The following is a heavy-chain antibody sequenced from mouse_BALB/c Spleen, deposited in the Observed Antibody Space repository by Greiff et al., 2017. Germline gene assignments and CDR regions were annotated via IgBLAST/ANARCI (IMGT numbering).Heavy chain of an antibody. CDR3: TSFYYDYGFAY. J-gene: IGHJ3*01. Sequence: EVKLMESGGGLVKPGGSLKLSCAASGFTFSSYTMSWVRQTPEKRLEWVATISSGGSYTYYPDSVKGRFTISRDNAKNTLYLQMSSLKSEDTAMYYCTSFYYDYGFAYWGQGTLVTVSA. D-gene: IGHD2-4*01. CDR1: GFTFSSYT. V-gene: IGHV5-6-4*01. CDR2: ISSGGSYT.